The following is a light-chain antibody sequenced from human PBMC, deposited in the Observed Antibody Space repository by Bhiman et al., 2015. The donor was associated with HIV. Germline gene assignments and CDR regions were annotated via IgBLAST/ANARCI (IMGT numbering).Light chain of an antibody. CDR3: QSYDRDLGGSV. V-gene: IGLV1-40*01. CDR2: GNS. J-gene: IGLJ1*01. Sequence: QSVLTQPPSVSGAPGQRVTISCTGSSSNIGAGYDVHWYQQLPGTAPKLLIYGNSNRPSGVPDRFSGSKSGTSASLAITGLQAEDEADYYCQSYDRDLGGSVFGTGTKVTVL. CDR1: SSNIGAGYD.